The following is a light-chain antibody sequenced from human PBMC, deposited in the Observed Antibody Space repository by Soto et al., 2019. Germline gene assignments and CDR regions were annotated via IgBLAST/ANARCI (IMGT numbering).Light chain of an antibody. CDR3: SSYTSTSTVV. V-gene: IGLV2-14*01. CDR2: DVS. Sequence: QSALTQPASVSGSPGQSITFSCTGTSSDVGGYNYVSWYQQHPGKAPKLMIYDVSNRPSGVSNRFSGSKSGNTASLTISRLQAEDEADYYCSSYTSTSTVVFGGGTQLT. CDR1: SSDVGGYNY. J-gene: IGLJ2*01.